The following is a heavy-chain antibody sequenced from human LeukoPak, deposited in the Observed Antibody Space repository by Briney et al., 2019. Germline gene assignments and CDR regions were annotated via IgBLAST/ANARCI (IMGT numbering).Heavy chain of an antibody. V-gene: IGHV3-33*06. CDR1: GFTFSDYW. J-gene: IGHJ5*02. Sequence: GGSLRLSCTASGFTFSDYWMTWVRQAPGKGLEWVAVIWYDGSNKYYADSVKGRFTISRDNSKNTLYLQMNSLRAEDTAVYYCAKDHFPDGQLLNNWFDPWGQGTLVTVSS. CDR2: IWYDGSNK. CDR3: AKDHFPDGQLLNNWFDP. D-gene: IGHD2-2*01.